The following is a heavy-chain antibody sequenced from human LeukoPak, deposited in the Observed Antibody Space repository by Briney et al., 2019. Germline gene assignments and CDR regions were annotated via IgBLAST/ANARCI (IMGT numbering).Heavy chain of an antibody. CDR2: INPNSGGT. CDR1: GYTFTSYG. CDR3: AREGLSYGEHDY. Sequence: ASVKVSCKASGYTFTSYGISWVRQAPGQGLEWMGWINPNSGGTNYAQKFQGWVTMTRDTSISTAYMELSRLRSDDTAVYYCAREGLSYGEHDYWGQGTLVTVSS. V-gene: IGHV1-2*04. J-gene: IGHJ4*02. D-gene: IGHD4-17*01.